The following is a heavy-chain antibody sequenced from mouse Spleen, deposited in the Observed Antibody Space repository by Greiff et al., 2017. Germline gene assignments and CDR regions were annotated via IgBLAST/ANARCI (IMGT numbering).Heavy chain of an antibody. J-gene: IGHJ3*01. CDR2: IHPNSGST. D-gene: IGHD2-1*01. Sequence: QVQLQQPGAELVKPGASVKLSCKASGYTFTSYWMHWVKQRPGQGLEWIGMIHPNSGSTNYNEKFKSKATLTVDKSSSTAYMQLSSLTSEDSAVYYCARCYGNYVGAWFAYWGQGTLVTVSA. V-gene: IGHV1-64*01. CDR1: GYTFTSYW. CDR3: ARCYGNYVGAWFAY.